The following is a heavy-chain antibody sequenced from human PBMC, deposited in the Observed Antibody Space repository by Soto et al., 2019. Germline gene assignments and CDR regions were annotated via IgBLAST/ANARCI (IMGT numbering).Heavy chain of an antibody. J-gene: IGHJ4*02. CDR3: ARVYYDHSGQDYYFDS. CDR2: INWNGGST. V-gene: IGHV3-20*04. D-gene: IGHD3-22*01. Sequence: EVQLVESGGGVVRPGGSLRLSCAASGFTFDDYGMSWVRLAPGKGLEWVSGINWNGGSTAYADYVKGRFSISRDNAKKSLYLQMNNLRAEDTALYYCARVYYDHSGQDYYFDSWGQGTLVTVSS. CDR1: GFTFDDYG.